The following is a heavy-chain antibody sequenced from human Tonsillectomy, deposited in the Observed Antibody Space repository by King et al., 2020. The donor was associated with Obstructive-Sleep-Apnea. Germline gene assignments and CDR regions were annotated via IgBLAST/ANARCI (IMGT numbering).Heavy chain of an antibody. D-gene: IGHD3-16*01. Sequence: VQLQESGPGLVKPSETLSLTCTVSGGSVSSGSYYWSWIRQPPGKGLEWIGYIYYSGSTNYNPSLKSRVTISVETSKNQFSLKLSSVTAADTAVYYCAREGEPLGFFDYWGQGTLVTVSS. CDR2: IYYSGST. J-gene: IGHJ4*02. CDR1: GGSVSSGSYY. V-gene: IGHV4-61*01. CDR3: AREGEPLGFFDY.